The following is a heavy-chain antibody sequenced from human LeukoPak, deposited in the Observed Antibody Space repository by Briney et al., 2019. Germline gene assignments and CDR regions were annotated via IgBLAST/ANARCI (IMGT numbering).Heavy chain of an antibody. CDR3: ARGSRSYDNSNYLNY. CDR1: GGSITTYY. CDR2: IYDTGST. Sequence: SETLSLTCSVSGGSITTYYWSWIRQPPGKGLEWFGNIYDTGSTNYNPSLRSRVTISVDTSKNQFSLKLSSVTAADTAVYYCARGSRSYDNSNYLNYWGQGSLVTVSS. J-gene: IGHJ4*02. D-gene: IGHD4-11*01. V-gene: IGHV4-59*01.